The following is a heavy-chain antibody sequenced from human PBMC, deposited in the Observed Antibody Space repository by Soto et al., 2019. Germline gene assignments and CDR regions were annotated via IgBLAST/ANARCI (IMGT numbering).Heavy chain of an antibody. J-gene: IGHJ5*02. D-gene: IGHD5-12*01. CDR2: FYSSGSI. CDR1: VYSITAGGYY. V-gene: IGHV4-39*07. CDR3: ARMYRRGYGWFKP. Sequence: SETLSLTCFFSVYSITAGGYYCSWIRHHPWKGLEWIGSFYSSGSIIYNPSLRSRVSISGDTSSNQFSMSLTSVTAADTARYYCARMYRRGYGWFKPWGQGTLDRVSS.